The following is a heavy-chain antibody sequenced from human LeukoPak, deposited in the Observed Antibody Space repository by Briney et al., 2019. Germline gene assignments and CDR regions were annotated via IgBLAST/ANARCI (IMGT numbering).Heavy chain of an antibody. CDR1: GGSFSGYY. D-gene: IGHD3-9*01. CDR3: ARARGILTGYLSEGYFDY. CDR2: INHSGST. V-gene: IGHV4-34*01. Sequence: SETLSLTCAVYGGSFSGYYWSWIRQPPGKGLEWIGEINHSGSTNYNPSLKSRVTISVDTSKNQFSLKLSSVTAADTAVYYCARARGILTGYLSEGYFDYWGQGTLVTVSS. J-gene: IGHJ4*02.